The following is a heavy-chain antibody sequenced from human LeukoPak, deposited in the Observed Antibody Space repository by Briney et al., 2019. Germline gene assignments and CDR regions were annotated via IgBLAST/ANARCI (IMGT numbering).Heavy chain of an antibody. V-gene: IGHV3-43*01. D-gene: IGHD3-22*01. Sequence: GGSLRLSCAASGHIFKEYSVHGVCQSPEKGLEWVSLIYGNGNNSYCTDSMKGRFIISRDNPKNSLYLQVKTLRSEDTALYYCARNFGGCESSGPFYWGQGTLVTVSS. CDR1: GHIFKEYS. CDR3: ARNFGGCESSGPFY. J-gene: IGHJ4*02. CDR2: IYGNGNNS.